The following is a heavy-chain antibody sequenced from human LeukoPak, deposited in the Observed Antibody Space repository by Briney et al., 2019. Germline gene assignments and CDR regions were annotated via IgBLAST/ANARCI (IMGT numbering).Heavy chain of an antibody. CDR1: GFNFNDYE. J-gene: IGHJ3*01. Sequence: PGGSLRLSCAASGFNFNDYEMNWVRQAPGKGLEWIAYINSGSNSIYYADSVRGRVTIYRHSASQSVHLQMNSLRVEDTGVYFCAREDNAFELWGQGTVVTVSS. CDR2: INSGSNSI. V-gene: IGHV3-48*03. CDR3: AREDNAFEL. D-gene: IGHD2-15*01.